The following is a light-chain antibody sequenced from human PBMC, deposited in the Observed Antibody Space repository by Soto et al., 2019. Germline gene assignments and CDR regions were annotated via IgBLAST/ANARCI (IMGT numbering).Light chain of an antibody. CDR2: EDN. J-gene: IGLJ2*01. CDR1: SSNIGNNY. CDR3: GTWDSSLSVV. Sequence: QSVLTQPPSVSAAPGQKATISCSGSSSNIGNNYVSWYQQLPGTAPKLLIYEDNKRPSGIPDRFSGSKSGTSATLGITGLQTGDEADYYCGTWDSSLSVVFGGGTKVTVL. V-gene: IGLV1-51*02.